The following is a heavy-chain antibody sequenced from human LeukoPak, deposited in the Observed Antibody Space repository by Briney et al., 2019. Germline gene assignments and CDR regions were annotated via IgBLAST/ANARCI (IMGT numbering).Heavy chain of an antibody. V-gene: IGHV1-69*13. CDR3: ARARVPIVVVPAALNY. CDR2: IIPIFGTA. Sequence: SVRVSCKASGGTFSSYAISWVRQAPGQGLEWMGGIIPIFGTANYAQKFQGRVTITADESTSTAYMELSSLRSEDTAVYYCARARVPIVVVPAALNYWGQGTLVTVSS. J-gene: IGHJ4*02. D-gene: IGHD2-2*01. CDR1: GGTFSSYA.